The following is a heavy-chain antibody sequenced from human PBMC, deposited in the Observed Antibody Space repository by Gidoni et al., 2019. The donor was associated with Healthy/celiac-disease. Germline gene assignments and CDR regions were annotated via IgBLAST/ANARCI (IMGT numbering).Heavy chain of an antibody. Sequence: QVQLQESGPGLVKPSETLSLTCTVSGGSVSRGSYYWSWIRQPPGKGLEWIGYIYYSGSTNYNPSLKSRVTISVDTSKNQFSLKLSSVTAADTAVYYCARGYYDSSGYYYPIDYWGQGTLVTVSS. J-gene: IGHJ4*02. CDR1: GGSVSRGSYY. CDR3: ARGYYDSSGYYYPIDY. V-gene: IGHV4-61*01. D-gene: IGHD3-22*01. CDR2: IYYSGST.